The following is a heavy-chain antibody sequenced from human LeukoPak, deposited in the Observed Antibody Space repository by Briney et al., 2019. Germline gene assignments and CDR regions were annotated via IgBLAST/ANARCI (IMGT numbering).Heavy chain of an antibody. J-gene: IGHJ6*02. V-gene: IGHV1-2*02. CDR1: GYTFTGYY. CDR3: ARVPVTMVRGVINYYGMDV. Sequence: ASVKVSCKASGYTFTGYYMHWVRQAPGQGLEWTGWINPNSGGTNYAQKFQGRVTMTRDTSISTAYMELSRLRSDDTAVYYCARVPVTMVRGVINYYGMDVWGQGTTVTVSS. CDR2: INPNSGGT. D-gene: IGHD3-10*01.